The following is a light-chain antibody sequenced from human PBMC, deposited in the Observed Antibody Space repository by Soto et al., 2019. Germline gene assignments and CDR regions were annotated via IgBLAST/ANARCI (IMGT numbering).Light chain of an antibody. CDR3: QEGSTLLT. CDR1: QSVSTY. V-gene: IGKV1-39*01. Sequence: DLQMNQSPYSLSTSVGDRVTITCRTSQSVSTYLNWYQQRPGKAPKLLIYGASSLQSGVPSRFSGSGSGAHFTLTISSLQPEDFATYYCQEGSTLLTFGGGTKVDIK. CDR2: GAS. J-gene: IGKJ4*01.